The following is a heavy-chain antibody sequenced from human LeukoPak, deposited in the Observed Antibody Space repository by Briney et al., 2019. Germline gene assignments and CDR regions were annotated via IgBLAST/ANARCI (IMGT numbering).Heavy chain of an antibody. Sequence: GGSPRLSCAASGFTFSSCGMSWVRQAPGKGLEWVANINQDGSQSDYVDSLKGRFTISRDNAKNSVYLQMNSLRAEDTAVYFCARDKPNGDSYFPFWGQGTLVTVSS. V-gene: IGHV3-7*01. CDR2: INQDGSQS. D-gene: IGHD4-17*01. CDR1: GFTFSSCG. J-gene: IGHJ4*02. CDR3: ARDKPNGDSYFPF.